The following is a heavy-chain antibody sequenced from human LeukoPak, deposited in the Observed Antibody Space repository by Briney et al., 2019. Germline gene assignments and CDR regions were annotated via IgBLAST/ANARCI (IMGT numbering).Heavy chain of an antibody. D-gene: IGHD3-10*01. J-gene: IGHJ4*02. CDR2: IIPIFGTA. V-gene: IGHV1-69*05. Sequence: SVKLSCKASGATFSSYAISWVRQAPGQGLEWMGGIIPIFGTANYAQKFQGRVTITTDESTSTAYMELSSLRSEDTAVYYCASSSYYYGSGSHYYFDYWGQGTLVTVSS. CDR3: ASSSYYYGSGSHYYFDY. CDR1: GATFSSYA.